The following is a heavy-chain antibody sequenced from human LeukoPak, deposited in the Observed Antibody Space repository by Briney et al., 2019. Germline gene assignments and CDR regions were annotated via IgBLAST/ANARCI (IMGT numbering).Heavy chain of an antibody. V-gene: IGHV3-74*01. CDR3: ATAGNYRFDY. CDR2: MNGDGSTT. D-gene: IGHD1-7*01. J-gene: IGHJ4*02. CDR1: GITFSTTW. Sequence: GGSLRLSCAASGITFSTTWMHWVRQAPGKGLVWVSRMNGDGSTTNYADSVKGRCTISRDNAKNTLYLEMNSLSAEDMAVYYCATAGNYRFDYWGQGTLVTVSS.